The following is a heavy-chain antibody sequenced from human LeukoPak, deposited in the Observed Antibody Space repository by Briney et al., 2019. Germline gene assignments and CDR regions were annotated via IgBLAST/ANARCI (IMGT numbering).Heavy chain of an antibody. D-gene: IGHD4-11*01. V-gene: IGHV3-21*01. CDR1: EFDFSSHA. CDR2: ISISGSKT. Sequence: GGSLRLSCAASEFDFSSHAMTWVRQAPGKGLEWVSAISISGSKTYYADSVKGRFTISRDNAKNSLYLQMNSLRAEDTAVYYCARAPHYSNYGPYYYGMDVWGQGTTVTVSS. CDR3: ARAPHYSNYGPYYYGMDV. J-gene: IGHJ6*02.